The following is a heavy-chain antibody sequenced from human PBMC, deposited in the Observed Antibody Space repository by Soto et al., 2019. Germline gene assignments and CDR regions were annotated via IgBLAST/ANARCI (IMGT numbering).Heavy chain of an antibody. CDR3: ARRGSGSYYDY. V-gene: IGHV3-23*01. CDR1: GFTFSSYA. CDR2: ISGSGDST. D-gene: IGHD1-26*01. Sequence: EVQLLESGGGLVQPGGSLRLSCAASGFTFSSYAMRWVRQAPVKGLEWVSAISGSGDSTYYVDSVKGRFTISRDNSKNTLYPQMNSLRDEDTAVYYCARRGSGSYYDYWGQGTLVTVSS. J-gene: IGHJ4*02.